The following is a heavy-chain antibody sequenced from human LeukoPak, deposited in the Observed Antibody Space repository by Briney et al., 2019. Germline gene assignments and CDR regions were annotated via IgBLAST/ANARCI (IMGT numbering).Heavy chain of an antibody. CDR1: GFTFNTYE. D-gene: IGHD1-1*01. CDR3: AKVDNWKYGHHDY. J-gene: IGHJ4*02. V-gene: IGHV3-48*03. Sequence: PGGSLRLSCAASGFTFNTYEMTWVRQAPGKGLEWLSYISSSGFTIYYADSVRGRFSISRDNAKNSLYLQMNSLRAEDTAVYYCAKVDNWKYGHHDYWGQGTLVTVSS. CDR2: ISSSGFTI.